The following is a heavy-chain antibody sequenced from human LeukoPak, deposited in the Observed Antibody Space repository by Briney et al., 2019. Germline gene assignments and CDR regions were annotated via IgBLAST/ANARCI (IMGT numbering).Heavy chain of an antibody. V-gene: IGHV3-30*02. CDR3: AVYGSGSYYTTTFDY. CDR1: GFTFSSYG. J-gene: IGHJ4*02. Sequence: SGGSLRLSCAASGFTFSSYGMHWVRQAPGKGLEWVAFIRYDGSNKYYADSVKGRFTISRDNSKNTLYLQMNSLRAEDTAVYYCAVYGSGSYYTTTFDYWGQGTLVTVSS. D-gene: IGHD3-10*01. CDR2: IRYDGSNK.